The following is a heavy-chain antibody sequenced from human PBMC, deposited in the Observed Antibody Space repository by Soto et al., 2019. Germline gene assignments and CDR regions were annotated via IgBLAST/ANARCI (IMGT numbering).Heavy chain of an antibody. J-gene: IGHJ6*02. CDR3: ATDTIFGVVITYYYYYGMDV. CDR2: IIPIFGTA. D-gene: IGHD3-3*01. Sequence: VKVSCKASGGTFSSYAISWVRQAPGQGLEWMGGIIPIFGTANYAQKFQGRVTITADESTSTAYMELSSLRSEDTAVYYCATDTIFGVVITYYYYYGMDVWGQGTTVTVSS. V-gene: IGHV1-69*13. CDR1: GGTFSSYA.